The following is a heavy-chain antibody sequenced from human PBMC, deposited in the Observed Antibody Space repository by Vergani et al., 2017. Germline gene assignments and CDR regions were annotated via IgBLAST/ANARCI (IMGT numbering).Heavy chain of an antibody. Sequence: QLQLQESGPGLVKPSGTLSLTCSVTGGSFFNSRYYWGWVRQPPGKGLEWIGSISHTGTTSYSASFKSRVTISLDTSKNQFSLHLSSVTAADRAFYYCSSLLTGGVDYWGQGILVTVSS. D-gene: IGHD2-21*01. J-gene: IGHJ4*02. CDR2: ISHTGTT. CDR1: GGSFFNSRYY. CDR3: SSLLTGGVDY. V-gene: IGHV4-39*07.